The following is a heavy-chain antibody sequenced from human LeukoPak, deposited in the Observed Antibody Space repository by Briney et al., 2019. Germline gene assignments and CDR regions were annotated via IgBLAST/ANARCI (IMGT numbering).Heavy chain of an antibody. CDR2: ISSSGSTI. V-gene: IGHV3-11*01. CDR1: GFTFSDYY. CDR3: ARESRSYCSSTSCYRYYYYYYMDV. D-gene: IGHD2-2*02. Sequence: RGSLRLSCAASGFTFSDYYMSWIRQAPGKGLEWVSYISSSGSTIYYADSVKGRFTISRDNAKNSLYLQMNSLRAEDTAVYYCARESRSYCSSTSCYRYYYYYYMDVWGKGTTVTISS. J-gene: IGHJ6*03.